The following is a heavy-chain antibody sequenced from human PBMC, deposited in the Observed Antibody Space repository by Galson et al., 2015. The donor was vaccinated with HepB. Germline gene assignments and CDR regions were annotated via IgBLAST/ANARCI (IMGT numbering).Heavy chain of an antibody. V-gene: IGHV2-5*02. CDR2: VYWDDGK. CDR3: AHRLAYNGAWNFGSFDF. D-gene: IGHD1-7*01. Sequence: PALVKPTQTLTLTCTFSGFSLTTTQVGVGWVRQPPGKALEWLALVYWDDGKRYNPSLRNRLTIAKDTSKNQVVLTVTNVDPVDTSTYYCAHRLAYNGAWNFGSFDFWGQGTLVTVSS. CDR1: GFSLTTTQVG. J-gene: IGHJ4*02.